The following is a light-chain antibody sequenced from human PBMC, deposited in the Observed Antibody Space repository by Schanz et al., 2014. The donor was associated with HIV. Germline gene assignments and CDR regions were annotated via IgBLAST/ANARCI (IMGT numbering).Light chain of an antibody. Sequence: PGERAALSCRASQTITSNFLAWYQQRPGQAPRLLIYGASNRATGVPDRFSGSGSGTDFTLTITSVQPDDFATYYCQQAYDPPFTFGGGTKVDI. CDR3: QQAYDPPFT. CDR1: QTITSNF. V-gene: IGKV3D-7*01. J-gene: IGKJ4*01. CDR2: GAS.